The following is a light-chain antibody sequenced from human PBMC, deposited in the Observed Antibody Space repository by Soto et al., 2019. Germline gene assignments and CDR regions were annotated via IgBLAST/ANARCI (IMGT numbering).Light chain of an antibody. V-gene: IGKV1-39*01. CDR1: QSISSY. CDR2: AAS. CDR3: QQSYSTLFT. J-gene: IGKJ3*01. Sequence: DIQMTQSPSSLSASVGDRVTITCLASQSISSYLNWYQQKPGKAPKLLIYAASSLQSGVPSRFSRSGSGTDFTLTISSLQPEDFAAYYCQQSYSTLFTFGPGTKVDIK.